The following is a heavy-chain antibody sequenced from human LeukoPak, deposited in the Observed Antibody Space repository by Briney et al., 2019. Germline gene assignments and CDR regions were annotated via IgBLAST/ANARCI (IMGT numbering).Heavy chain of an antibody. V-gene: IGHV3-21*01. D-gene: IGHD2-8*02. CDR1: GFTFSSYG. Sequence: PGGSLRLSCAASGFTFSSYGMNWVRQAPGKGLEWVSPITSNSFIYFADSVKGRFTISRDNAKNSLYLQMNSLRAEDTAVYYCTRDRGFCTGATCHPNDYWGQGTLVTVSS. J-gene: IGHJ4*02. CDR2: ITSNSFI. CDR3: TRDRGFCTGATCHPNDY.